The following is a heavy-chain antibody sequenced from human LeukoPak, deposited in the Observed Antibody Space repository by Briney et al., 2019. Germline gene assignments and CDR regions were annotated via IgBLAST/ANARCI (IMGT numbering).Heavy chain of an antibody. CDR1: GFTFSSYT. D-gene: IGHD3-3*01. J-gene: IGHJ5*02. CDR2: ISSDGSNK. CDR3: ARGATNDFWSGYGWFDP. Sequence: GGSLRLSCAASGFTFSSYTIHWVRQAPGKGPEWVALISSDGSNKFYANSVKGRFTISRDNSKKTVYLQMNSLRGEDTAVYSCARGATNDFWSGYGWFDPWGQGTLVTVSS. V-gene: IGHV3-30*04.